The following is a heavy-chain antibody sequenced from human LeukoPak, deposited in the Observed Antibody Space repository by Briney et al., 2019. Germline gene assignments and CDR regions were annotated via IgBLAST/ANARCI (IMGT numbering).Heavy chain of an antibody. D-gene: IGHD2-15*01. V-gene: IGHV4-34*01. J-gene: IGHJ4*02. Sequence: SETLSLTCAVYGGSFSGYYWSWIRQPPGKGLEWIGEINHSGSTNYNPSLKSRVTISVDTSKNQFSLKLSSVTVADTAVYYCARAIPYCSGGSCIAYFDYWGQGTLVTVSS. CDR1: GGSFSGYY. CDR2: INHSGST. CDR3: ARAIPYCSGGSCIAYFDY.